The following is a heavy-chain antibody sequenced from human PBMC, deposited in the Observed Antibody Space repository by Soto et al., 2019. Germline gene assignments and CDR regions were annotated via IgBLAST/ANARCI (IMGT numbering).Heavy chain of an antibody. CDR1: GGSILDSTYY. J-gene: IGHJ5*02. CDR2: IFYSGGT. V-gene: IGHV4-39*01. CDR3: ARQASGYYYGWFDP. Sequence: QLLLQESGPGLVKPSETLSLTCTVSGGSILDSTYYWAWIRQSPGKGLEWIGTIFYSGGTFYTPSLTSRVTMSVDKSNNQFSPKLSSVTAADTAVYYCARQASGYYYGWFDPWGQGPLVTVSS. D-gene: IGHD3-22*01.